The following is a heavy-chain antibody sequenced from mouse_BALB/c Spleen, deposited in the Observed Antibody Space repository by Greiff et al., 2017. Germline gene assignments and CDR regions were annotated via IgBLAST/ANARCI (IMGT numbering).Heavy chain of an antibody. Sequence: VQRVESGPGLVAPSQSLSITCTVSGFSLTGYGVNWVRQPPGKGLEWLGMIWGDGSTDYNSALKSRLSISKDNSKSQVFLKMNSLQTDDTARYYCARDWVYRYDGGVAMDYWGQGTSVTVSS. CDR2: IWGDGST. CDR1: GFSLTGYG. CDR3: ARDWVYRYDGGVAMDY. D-gene: IGHD2-14*01. J-gene: IGHJ4*01. V-gene: IGHV2-6-7*01.